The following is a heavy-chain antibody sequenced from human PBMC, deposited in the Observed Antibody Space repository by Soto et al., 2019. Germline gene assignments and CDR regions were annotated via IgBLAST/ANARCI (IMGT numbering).Heavy chain of an antibody. J-gene: IGHJ5*02. CDR3: ARERGPDRWFGT. V-gene: IGHV4-4*07. D-gene: IGHD2-15*01. CDR2: ISTSGTT. Sequence: SETLSLTCTVSGASISSYFWTWIRQPAGKGLDWIGRISTSGTTNYNPSLKSRVTMSVDTSKKHFSLNLSSVTAADTAVYYCARERGPDRWFGTWGQGILVTVSS. CDR1: GASISSYF.